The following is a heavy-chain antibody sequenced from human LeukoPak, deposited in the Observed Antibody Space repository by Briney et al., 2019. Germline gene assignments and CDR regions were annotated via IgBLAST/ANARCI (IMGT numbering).Heavy chain of an antibody. V-gene: IGHV1-46*01. CDR3: ARMMGATTVVAFDI. Sequence: ASVKVSCKTSGYTFTSYYIHWVRQAPGQGLEWMGIINPSGGSTSYAQKLQGRVTMTTDTFTSTAYMELRSLRSDDTAVYYCARMMGATTVVAFDIWGQGTMVTVSS. CDR1: GYTFTSYY. J-gene: IGHJ3*02. D-gene: IGHD1-26*01. CDR2: INPSGGST.